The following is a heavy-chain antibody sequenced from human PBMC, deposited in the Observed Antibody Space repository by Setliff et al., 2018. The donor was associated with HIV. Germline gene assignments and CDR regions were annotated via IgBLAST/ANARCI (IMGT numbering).Heavy chain of an antibody. Sequence: GASVKVSCKASRYTFSNYDVNWVRQAPGQGLEWMGWIDSNNGNRNFAQKFRGRVTMTTDISTNTAYMEVRSLSFDDTAVYYCVRLTADRTNYYYYMDVWGKGTTVTVSS. CDR3: VRLTADRTNYYYYMDV. CDR2: IDSNNGNR. D-gene: IGHD2-8*01. J-gene: IGHJ6*03. CDR1: RYTFSNYD. V-gene: IGHV1-18*01.